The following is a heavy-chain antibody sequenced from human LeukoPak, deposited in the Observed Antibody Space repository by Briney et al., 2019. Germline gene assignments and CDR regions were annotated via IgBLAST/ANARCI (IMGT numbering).Heavy chain of an antibody. D-gene: IGHD3-10*01. V-gene: IGHV3-30*04. J-gene: IGHJ3*02. CDR2: ISVDGGKI. CDR1: GFTFTTYS. CDR3: ARELVPSSYYDESGFVI. Sequence: RGSLRLSSAAPGFTFTTYSMHWVRQAPGKGRERVAFISVDGGKIHYADSVKGRFTISRDNSKKTLFLQMNSLRCEDTAVYYCARELVPSSYYDESGFVIWGDRTMGTVSS.